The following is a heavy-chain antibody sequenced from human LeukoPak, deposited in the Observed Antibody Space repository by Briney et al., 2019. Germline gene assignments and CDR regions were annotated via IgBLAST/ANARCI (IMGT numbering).Heavy chain of an antibody. J-gene: IGHJ4*02. CDR2: INPNSGGT. Sequence: ASVKVSCKASGYTFTGYYMHWVRQAPGQGLKWMGWINPNSGGTNYAQKFQGRVTMTRDTSISTAYMELSRLRSDDTAVYYCARPRLSSSWYLDYWGQGTLVTVSS. V-gene: IGHV1-2*02. CDR1: GYTFTGYY. CDR3: ARPRLSSSWYLDY. D-gene: IGHD6-13*01.